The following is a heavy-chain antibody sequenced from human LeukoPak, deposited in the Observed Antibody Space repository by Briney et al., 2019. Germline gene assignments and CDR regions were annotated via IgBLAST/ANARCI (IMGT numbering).Heavy chain of an antibody. CDR2: IDSGGVNI. Sequence: GGSLTLSCRASGLTFTDYYMSWIRQSPGKGLEWLSCIDSGGVNIYYADSVKGRFTISRDNPKTTLYLQMTSLRAEDTAVYYCARVSWELGDIDYWGQGTLVTVSS. V-gene: IGHV3-11*04. D-gene: IGHD1-26*01. J-gene: IGHJ4*02. CDR1: GLTFTDYY. CDR3: ARVSWELGDIDY.